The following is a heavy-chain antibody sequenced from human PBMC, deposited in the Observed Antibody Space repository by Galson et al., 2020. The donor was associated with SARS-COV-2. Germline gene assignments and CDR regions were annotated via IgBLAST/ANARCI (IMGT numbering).Heavy chain of an antibody. CDR2: VYYNGKT. CDR3: ARDDYGDFSHLIDY. J-gene: IGHJ4*02. D-gene: IGHD4-17*01. V-gene: IGHV4-39*07. CDR1: GGSVSSHTYY. Sequence: SQTLSLTCSVSGGSVSSHTYYWGWIRQPPGKGLEWIGIVYYNGKTYYNPSLKSRLTISIDTSKNQFSLNLRSVTAADTAVYYCARDDYGDFSHLIDYWGQGTLVTVSS.